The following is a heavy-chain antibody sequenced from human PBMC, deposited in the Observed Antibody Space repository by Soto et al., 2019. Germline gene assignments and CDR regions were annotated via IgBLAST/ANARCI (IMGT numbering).Heavy chain of an antibody. CDR2: ISAYNGDT. Sequence: ASVKVSCKASGYTFNSYGITWVRQAPGQGLEWMGWISAYNGDTNYAQNFRGRVTMTTDTSTSTAYMELRRLRSDDTAMYYCERDIVHTTDKNWFDPWGQGTQVTVSS. V-gene: IGHV1-18*01. J-gene: IGHJ5*02. CDR1: GYTFNSYG. D-gene: IGHD5-12*01. CDR3: ERDIVHTTDKNWFDP.